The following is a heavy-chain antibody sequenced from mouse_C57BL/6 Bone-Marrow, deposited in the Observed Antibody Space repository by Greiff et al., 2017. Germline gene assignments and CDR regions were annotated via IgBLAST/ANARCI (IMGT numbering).Heavy chain of an antibody. Sequence: QVQLQQPGAELVKPGASVKLSCKASGYTFSSYWMHWVKQRPGQGLEWIGMIHPNSGSTNYNEKFKSKATLTVDKSSSTAYMQLSSLTSEDSAVYYCARPIARVGYAIDVWGKGTSVTVSS. CDR1: GYTFSSYW. CDR3: ARPIARVGYAIDV. J-gene: IGHJ4*01. D-gene: IGHD2-12*01. CDR2: IHPNSGST. V-gene: IGHV1-64*01.